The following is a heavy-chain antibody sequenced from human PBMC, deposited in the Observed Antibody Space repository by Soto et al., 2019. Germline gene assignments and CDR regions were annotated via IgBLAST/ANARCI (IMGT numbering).Heavy chain of an antibody. J-gene: IGHJ4*02. Sequence: PSETLSLTCTVSGGSISSSSYYWGWIRQPPGKGLEWIGSIYYSGSTYYNPSLKSRVTISVDTSKNQFSLKLSSVTAADTAVYYCMLGSGWKDFDYWGQGTRVTVS. CDR2: IYYSGST. V-gene: IGHV4-39*01. CDR3: MLGSGWKDFDY. CDR1: GGSISSSSYY. D-gene: IGHD3-22*01.